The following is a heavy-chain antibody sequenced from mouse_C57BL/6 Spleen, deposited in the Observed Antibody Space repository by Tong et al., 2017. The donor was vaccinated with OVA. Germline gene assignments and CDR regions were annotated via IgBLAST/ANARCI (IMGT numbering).Heavy chain of an antibody. D-gene: IGHD1-1*01. CDR2: IDPETGGT. CDR1: GYTFTDYE. Sequence: VQLQESGAELVRPGASVTLSCKASGYTFTDYEMHWVKQTPVHGLEWIGAIDPETGGTAYNQKFKGKATLTADKSSSTAYMELRSLTCEDSAVYYCARDYGSSYRFAYWGQGTLVTVST. CDR3: ARDYGSSYRFAY. V-gene: IGHV1-15*01. J-gene: IGHJ3*01.